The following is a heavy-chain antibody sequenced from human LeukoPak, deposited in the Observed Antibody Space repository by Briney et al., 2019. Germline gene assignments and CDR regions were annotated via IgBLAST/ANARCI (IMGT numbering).Heavy chain of an antibody. Sequence: GGSLRLSCAASGFTFSSYEMNWVRQAPGKGLEWVSYISTTGSSIYYADSVKGRFTISRDNVKNLLYLQMNSLRAEDTAVYYCARVQRGIAVALDYWGQGTLVTVSS. V-gene: IGHV3-48*03. CDR2: ISTTGSSI. D-gene: IGHD6-19*01. J-gene: IGHJ4*02. CDR1: GFTFSSYE. CDR3: ARVQRGIAVALDY.